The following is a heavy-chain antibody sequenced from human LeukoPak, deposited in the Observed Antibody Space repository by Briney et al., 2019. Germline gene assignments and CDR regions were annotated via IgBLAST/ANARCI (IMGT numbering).Heavy chain of an antibody. CDR3: ARQVRWELHN. CDR1: GGSISSGGYY. Sequence: SETLSLTCTVSGGSISSGGYYWSWIRQHPGKGLEWIGYIYYSGSTYYNPSLKSRVTISVDTPKNQFSLKLSSVTAADTAVYYCARQVRWELHNWGQGTMVTVSS. D-gene: IGHD1-26*01. CDR2: IYYSGST. V-gene: IGHV4-31*03. J-gene: IGHJ3*02.